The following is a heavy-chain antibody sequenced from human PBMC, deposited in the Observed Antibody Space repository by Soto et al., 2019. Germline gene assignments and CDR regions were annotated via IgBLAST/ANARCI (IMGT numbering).Heavy chain of an antibody. Sequence: QVQLVESGGGVVQPGRSLRLSCAASGFTFSSYGMHWVRQAPGKGLEWVAVISYDGSNKYYADSVKGRFTISRDNSKNTLYLQMNSLRAEDTAVYYCAKDPGYGGNPYWYFDLWGRGTLVTVSS. D-gene: IGHD2-15*01. CDR1: GFTFSSYG. CDR3: AKDPGYGGNPYWYFDL. J-gene: IGHJ2*01. CDR2: ISYDGSNK. V-gene: IGHV3-30*18.